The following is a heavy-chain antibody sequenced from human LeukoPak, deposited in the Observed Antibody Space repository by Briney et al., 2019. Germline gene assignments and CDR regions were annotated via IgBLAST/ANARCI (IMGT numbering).Heavy chain of an antibody. CDR1: GFTFSSYG. Sequence: PGGSLRLSCAASGFTFSSYGMHWVRQAPGKGLEWVAVTSYDGSNRYYSDSVKGRFTISRDNSKNTLYLQMNSLRAEDTAVYYCARELAGRLDYWGQGTLVTVSS. CDR3: ARELAGRLDY. CDR2: TSYDGSNR. D-gene: IGHD6-6*01. V-gene: IGHV3-30*03. J-gene: IGHJ4*02.